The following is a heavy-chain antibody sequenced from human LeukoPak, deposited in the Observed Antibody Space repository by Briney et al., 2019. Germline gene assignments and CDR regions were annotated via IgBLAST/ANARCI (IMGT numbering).Heavy chain of an antibody. V-gene: IGHV4-4*09. CDR2: IYTSGST. CDR1: GGSISSYY. Sequence: PSETLSLTCTVSGGSISSYYWSWIRQPPGEGLEWIGYIYTSGSTNYNPSLKSRVTISVDTSKNQFSLKLSSVTAADTAVYYCAAATSIAAPLDYWGQGTLVTVSS. J-gene: IGHJ4*02. D-gene: IGHD6-6*01. CDR3: AAATSIAAPLDY.